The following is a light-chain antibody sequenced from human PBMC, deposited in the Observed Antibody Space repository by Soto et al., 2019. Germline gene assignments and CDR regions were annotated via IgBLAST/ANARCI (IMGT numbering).Light chain of an antibody. CDR1: SSDIVGYNY. CDR2: DVI. Sequence: QAVLTQPASVSGSPGQSITISCTGTSSDIVGYNYVSWYQHHPGKAPKLMVYDVINRPSGVPHRFSGARSGNTASLPISGIQAEDEAVYYCASYSTTSTPYVFGTGTKVTVL. V-gene: IGLV2-14*03. J-gene: IGLJ1*01. CDR3: ASYSTTSTPYV.